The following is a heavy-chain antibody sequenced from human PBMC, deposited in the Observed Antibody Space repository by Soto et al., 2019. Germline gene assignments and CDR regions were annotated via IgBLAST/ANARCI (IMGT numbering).Heavy chain of an antibody. CDR3: AKEKGDVDTAMVTRLEYFQH. Sequence: GGSLRLSCAASGFTFSSYAMSWVRQAPGKGLEWVSAISGSGGSTYYADSVKGRFTISRDNSKNTLYLQMNSLRAEDTAVYYCAKEKGDVDTAMVTRLEYFQHWGQGTLVTVSS. CDR2: ISGSGGST. D-gene: IGHD5-18*01. J-gene: IGHJ1*01. V-gene: IGHV3-23*01. CDR1: GFTFSSYA.